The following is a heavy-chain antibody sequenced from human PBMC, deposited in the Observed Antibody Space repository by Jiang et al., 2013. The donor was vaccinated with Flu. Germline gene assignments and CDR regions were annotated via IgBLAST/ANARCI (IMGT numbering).Heavy chain of an antibody. V-gene: IGHV4-34*01. CDR1: GGPFSGYY. CDR2: INHSGST. J-gene: IGHJ6*02. Sequence: LLKPSETLSLTCAVYGGPFSGYYWSWIRQPPGKGLEWIGEINHSGSTNYNPSLKSRVTISVDTSKNQFSLKLSSVTAADTAVYYCARGPLDRTDRRYGFYYYYGMDVWGQGTTVTVSS. CDR3: ARGPLDRTDRRYGFYYYYGMDV. D-gene: IGHD3-16*01.